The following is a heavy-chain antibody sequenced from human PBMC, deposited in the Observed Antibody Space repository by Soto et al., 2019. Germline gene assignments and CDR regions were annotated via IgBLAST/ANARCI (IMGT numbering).Heavy chain of an antibody. CDR2: ISAYNGNT. D-gene: IGHD4-17*01. CDR1: GYTFTSYG. J-gene: IGHJ5*02. V-gene: IGHV1-18*01. Sequence: ASVKVSCKASGYTFTSYGTSWVRQAPGQGLEWMGWISAYNGNTNYAQKLQGRVTMTTDTSTSTAYMELRSLRSDDTAVYYCARDPNDYGDYPNWFDPWGQGTLVSVSS. CDR3: ARDPNDYGDYPNWFDP.